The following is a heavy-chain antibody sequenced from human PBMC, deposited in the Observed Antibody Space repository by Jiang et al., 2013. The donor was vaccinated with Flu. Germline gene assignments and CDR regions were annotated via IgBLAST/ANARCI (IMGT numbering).Heavy chain of an antibody. J-gene: IGHJ4*02. D-gene: IGHD4-17*01. CDR2: IYYSGST. V-gene: IGHV4-31*03. CDR3: ARMTVTTTHFDY. Sequence: GSGLVKPSQTLSLTCTVSGGSISSGGYYWSWIRQHPGKGLEWIGYIYYSGSTYYNPSLKSRVTISVDTSKNQFSLKLSSVTAADTAVYYCARMTVTTTHFDYWGQGTLVTVSS. CDR1: GGSISSGGYY.